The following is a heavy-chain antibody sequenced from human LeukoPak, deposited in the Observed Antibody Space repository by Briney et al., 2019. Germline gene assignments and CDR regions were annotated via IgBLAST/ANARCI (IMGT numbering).Heavy chain of an antibody. Sequence: GGSLRLSCAASGFTFSSYWMTWVRQAPGKGLEWVAYMKEDGTETHYVDSVKGRFTISRDNTKKSLYLQMNSLRADDTAVYYCARGVYAFDVRGQGTMVTVSS. J-gene: IGHJ3*01. V-gene: IGHV3-7*01. CDR3: ARGVYAFDV. CDR1: GFTFSSYW. CDR2: MKEDGTET.